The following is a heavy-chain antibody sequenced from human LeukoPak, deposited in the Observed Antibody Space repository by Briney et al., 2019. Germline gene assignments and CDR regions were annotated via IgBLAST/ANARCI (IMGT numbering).Heavy chain of an antibody. D-gene: IGHD5-12*01. V-gene: IGHV4-59*01. CDR3: ARSGLDSRYYFGMDV. CDR2: IYYSGST. Sequence: PSETLSLTCTVSGGSISSYYWSWIRQPPGGGLEWIGYIYYSGSTNYNPSLKRRVTISLDTSKSQFSLKLRSVTAADTAVYYCARSGLDSRYYFGMDVWSQGTTVTVSS. J-gene: IGHJ6*02. CDR1: GGSISSYY.